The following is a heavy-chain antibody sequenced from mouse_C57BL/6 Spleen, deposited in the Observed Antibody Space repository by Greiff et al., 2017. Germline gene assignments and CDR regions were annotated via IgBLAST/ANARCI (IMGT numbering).Heavy chain of an antibody. V-gene: IGHV14-4*01. CDR2: IDPENGDT. J-gene: IGHJ2*01. CDR1: GFNIKDDY. D-gene: IGHD1-1*01. Sequence: EVQLKESGAELVRPGASVKLSCTASGFNIKDDYMHWVKQRPEQGLEWIGWIDPENGDTEYASKFQGKATITADTSSNTAYLQLSSLTSEDTAVYYCTLLLLRNYFDYWGQGTTLTVSS. CDR3: TLLLLRNYFDY.